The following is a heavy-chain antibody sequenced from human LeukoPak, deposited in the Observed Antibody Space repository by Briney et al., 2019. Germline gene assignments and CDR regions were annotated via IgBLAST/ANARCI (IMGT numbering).Heavy chain of an antibody. CDR1: GGSFSGYY. D-gene: IGHD3-3*01. Sequence: SETLSLTCAVYGGSFSGYYWSWIRQPPGKGLEWIGEINHSGSTNYNPSLKSRVTISVDTSKNQFSLKLSSVTAAGTAVYYCARLRLKYYDFWSGYSQGAFDIWGQGTMVTVSS. CDR3: ARLRLKYYDFWSGYSQGAFDI. J-gene: IGHJ3*02. CDR2: INHSGST. V-gene: IGHV4-34*01.